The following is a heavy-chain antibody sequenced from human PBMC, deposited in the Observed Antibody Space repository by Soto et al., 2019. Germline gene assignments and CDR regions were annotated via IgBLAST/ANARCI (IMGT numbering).Heavy chain of an antibody. D-gene: IGHD5-12*01. CDR2: IIPIIGTA. V-gene: IGHV1-69*01. J-gene: IGHJ4*02. CDR3: ARGGVDVVATSAFDY. Sequence: QVQLVQSGAGVKKPGSSVKVSCKASGGTFNNFAISWVRQAPGQGLGWMGGIIPIIGTADYAHKFQGRLAISADESTGTTFMELSSLRSEDTALYYCARGGVDVVATSAFDYWGQGTLVTVSS. CDR1: GGTFNNFA.